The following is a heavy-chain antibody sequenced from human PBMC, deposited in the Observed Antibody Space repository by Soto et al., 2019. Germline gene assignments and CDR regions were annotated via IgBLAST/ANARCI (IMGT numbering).Heavy chain of an antibody. CDR1: GFTFSNAW. CDR2: IKTIADGGTA. D-gene: IGHD2-15*01. V-gene: IGHV3-15*01. J-gene: IGHJ4*02. Sequence: EVRLVESGGGLVKPGGSLRLSCAASGFTFSNAWMSWVRRGPGKGLEWVGRIKTIADGGTADYAAPVKGRFTISRDDSKNTLYLQVNSLKPEDTAVYYGTTAPIIVAVGAPSDYWGQGTLVTVSS. CDR3: TTAPIIVAVGAPSDY.